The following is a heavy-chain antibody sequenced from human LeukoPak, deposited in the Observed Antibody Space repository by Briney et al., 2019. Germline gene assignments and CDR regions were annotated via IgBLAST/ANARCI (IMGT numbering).Heavy chain of an antibody. Sequence: ASVKVSCKASGGTFSSYAISWVRQAPGQGLEWMGGIIPIFGTANYAQKFQGRVTMTRDTSTSTVYMELSSLRSEDTAVYYCARDRPEDYYGMDVWGQGTTVTVSS. V-gene: IGHV1-69*05. CDR2: IIPIFGTA. CDR1: GGTFSSYA. CDR3: ARDRPEDYYGMDV. J-gene: IGHJ6*02.